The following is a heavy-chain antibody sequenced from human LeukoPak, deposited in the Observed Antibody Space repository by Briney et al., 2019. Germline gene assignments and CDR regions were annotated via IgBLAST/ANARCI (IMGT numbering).Heavy chain of an antibody. V-gene: IGHV3-30-3*01. CDR3: ARDGFSSSWYGRALDY. Sequence: GGSLRLSCAASGFTFSNYDVYWVRQAPGKGLDWVAFISYDGSNEYYADSVKGRFTISRDNSKNTLYLQMNSLRAEDTAVYYCARDGFSSSWYGRALDYWGQGTLVTVSS. CDR1: GFTFSNYD. D-gene: IGHD6-13*01. J-gene: IGHJ4*02. CDR2: ISYDGSNE.